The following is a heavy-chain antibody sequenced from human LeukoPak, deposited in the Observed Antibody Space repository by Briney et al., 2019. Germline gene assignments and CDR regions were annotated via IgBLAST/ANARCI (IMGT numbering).Heavy chain of an antibody. J-gene: IGHJ6*02. V-gene: IGHV1-69*04. Sequence: ASVKVSCKASGGTFSSYAISWVRQAPGQGLEWMGRIIPILGIANYAQKFQGRVTITADKSTSTAYMELSSLRSEDTAVYYCARVKYGSGSYYYYYYGMDVWGQGITVTVSS. CDR2: IIPILGIA. CDR3: ARVKYGSGSYYYYYYGMDV. CDR1: GGTFSSYA. D-gene: IGHD3-10*01.